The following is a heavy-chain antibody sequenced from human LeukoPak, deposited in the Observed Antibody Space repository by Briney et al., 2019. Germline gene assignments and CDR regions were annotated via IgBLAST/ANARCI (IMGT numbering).Heavy chain of an antibody. CDR3: XXXXXVGARNAFDI. J-gene: IGHJ3*02. D-gene: IGHD1-26*01. CDR2: MYYSGNT. V-gene: IGHV4-59*08. Sequence: PSETLSLTCNVSGGSISSYYWSWIRQPPGKGLEWIGYMYYSGNTNYNPSLKSRVTTSVDTSKNQFSLKLSSVTAADTAVYYCXXXXXVGARNAFDIWGQGTMVTVSS. CDR1: GGSISSYY.